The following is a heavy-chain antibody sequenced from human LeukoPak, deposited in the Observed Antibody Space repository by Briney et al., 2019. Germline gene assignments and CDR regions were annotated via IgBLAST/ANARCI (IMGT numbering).Heavy chain of an antibody. J-gene: IGHJ4*02. CDR2: ISSSGATK. D-gene: IGHD3-22*01. V-gene: IGHV3-48*03. CDR1: GFTFSSYE. CDR3: ANKADSSGFNFDY. Sequence: GGSLRLSCAASGFTFSSYEMNWVRQVPGKGLEWVSYISSSGATKYYADSVKGRLTISRDNAKNSLYLQMNSLRAEDTAVYYCANKADSSGFNFDYWGQGTLVTVSS.